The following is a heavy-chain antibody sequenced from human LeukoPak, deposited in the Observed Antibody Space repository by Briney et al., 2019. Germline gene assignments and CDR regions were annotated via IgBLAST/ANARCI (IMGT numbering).Heavy chain of an antibody. CDR3: ARGIIAAADNSFDP. D-gene: IGHD6-13*01. CDR2: IYHSGST. Sequence: PSETLSLTCTVSGYSISSGYYWGWIRQPPGKGLEWIGSIYHSGSTYYNPSLRSRVTISLDTSKNQFSLKLRSVTAADTALYYCARGIIAAADNSFDPWGQGTLVTVSS. V-gene: IGHV4-38-2*02. CDR1: GYSISSGYY. J-gene: IGHJ5*02.